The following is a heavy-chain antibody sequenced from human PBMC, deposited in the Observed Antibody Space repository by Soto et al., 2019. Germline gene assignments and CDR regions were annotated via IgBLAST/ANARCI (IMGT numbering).Heavy chain of an antibody. CDR3: ARARGSGSFNWFDP. CDR2: IYHSRST. J-gene: IGHJ5*02. CDR1: GGSISSSNW. D-gene: IGHD3-10*01. Sequence: QVQLQESGPGLVKPSGTLSLTCAVSGGSISSSNWWSWVRQPPGKGLEWIGEIYHSRSTNYNPSLQSRVTVSVDESKNQFSLNLSSVTAADTAVYFCARARGSGSFNWFDPWGQGTLVTVSS. V-gene: IGHV4-4*02.